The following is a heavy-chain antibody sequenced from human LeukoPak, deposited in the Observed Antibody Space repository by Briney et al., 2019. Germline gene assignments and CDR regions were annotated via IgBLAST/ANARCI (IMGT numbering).Heavy chain of an antibody. V-gene: IGHV4-34*01. Sequence: PSETLSLTCAVYGGSFSGQYWGWIRQPPGKGLEWNGEINHSGSISYNAALTRRGTIALDTSKNQFSMNLRSVTAADTAVYYCAGGDYHGSESYANYWGQGTLVTVSS. CDR3: AGGDYHGSESYANY. D-gene: IGHD3-10*01. CDR1: GGSFSGQY. J-gene: IGHJ4*02. CDR2: INHSGSI.